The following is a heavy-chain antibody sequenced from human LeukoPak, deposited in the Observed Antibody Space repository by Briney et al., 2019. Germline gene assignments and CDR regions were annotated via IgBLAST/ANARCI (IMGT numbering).Heavy chain of an antibody. CDR3: ASRNSLFI. CDR1: GFTLSSYS. D-gene: IGHD4-23*01. J-gene: IGHJ4*02. CDR2: ISRSSAYI. V-gene: IGHV3-21*01. Sequence: GGSLRLSCAASGFTLSSYSMNWVRQAPGKGLEWVSSISRSSAYIYYADSVKGRFTISRDNAKNSLYLQMNSLRAEDTAVYYCASRNSLFIWGQGTLVTVSS.